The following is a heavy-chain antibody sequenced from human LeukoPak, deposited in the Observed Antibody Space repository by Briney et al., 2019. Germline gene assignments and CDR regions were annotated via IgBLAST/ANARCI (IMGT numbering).Heavy chain of an antibody. D-gene: IGHD2-15*01. Sequence: GRSLRLSCAASRFTFTDYGMHSVRQPPGKGGEWVALICYDGCGKYYADSVKGRFTISRDNSKNTLYLQMNSLRGEDTAVYYCAKDWCGGGSCYYFDHWGQGTLVTVSS. CDR2: ICYDGCGK. V-gene: IGHV3-33*03. J-gene: IGHJ4*02. CDR1: RFTFTDYG. CDR3: AKDWCGGGSCYYFDH.